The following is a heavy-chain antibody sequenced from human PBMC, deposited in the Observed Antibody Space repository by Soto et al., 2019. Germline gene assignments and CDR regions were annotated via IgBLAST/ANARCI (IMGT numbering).Heavy chain of an antibody. CDR2: ISAYNGNT. D-gene: IGHD6-19*01. J-gene: IGHJ4*02. V-gene: IGHV1-18*01. Sequence: ASVKVSCKASGYTFTSYGISWVRQAPGQGLEWMGWISAYNGNTNYAQKLQGRVTMTTDTSTSTAYMELRSLRSDDTAVYYCARAPGRYSSGWYSSWGQGTLVPVSS. CDR3: ARAPGRYSSGWYSS. CDR1: GYTFTSYG.